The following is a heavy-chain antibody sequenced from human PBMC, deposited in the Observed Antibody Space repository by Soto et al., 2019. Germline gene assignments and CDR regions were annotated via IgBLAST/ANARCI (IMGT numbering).Heavy chain of an antibody. V-gene: IGHV4-59*01. CDR2: IYYSGST. CDR1: GGSISSYY. J-gene: IGHJ4*02. Sequence: SETLSLTCTVSGGSISSYYWIWIRQPPGKGLEWIGYIYYSGSTNYNPSLKSRVTISVDTSKNQFSLKLSSVTAADTAVYYCARALVAHDFDYWGQGTLVTVSS. CDR3: ARALVAHDFDY.